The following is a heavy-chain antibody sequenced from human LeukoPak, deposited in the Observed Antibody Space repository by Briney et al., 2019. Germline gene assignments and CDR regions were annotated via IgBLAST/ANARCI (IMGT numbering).Heavy chain of an antibody. CDR1: GFTFSSYA. V-gene: IGHV3-23*01. D-gene: IGHD4-17*01. CDR3: ASSPPTGITVSYFDY. CDR2: LSDSGASK. Sequence: GGSLRLSCAASGFTFSSYAMTWVRQAPGKGLEWVSALSDSGASKYYADSVKGRFTISRDNSKNTLYLQMNSLTADDTAAYYCASSPPTGITVSYFDYWGQGTLVTVSS. J-gene: IGHJ4*02.